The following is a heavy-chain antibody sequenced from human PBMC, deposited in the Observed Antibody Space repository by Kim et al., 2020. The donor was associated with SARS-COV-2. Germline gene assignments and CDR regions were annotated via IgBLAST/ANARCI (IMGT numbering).Heavy chain of an antibody. J-gene: IGHJ6*02. V-gene: IGHV3-21*01. CDR3: MRAPSRDGMDV. Sequence: GGSLRLSCAASGFSFRTSGMNWVRQAPRKGLEWIASTNSGYIYYADSVQGRFTISRDDAENSLYLQMNSLRVEDTAVYYCMRAPSRDGMDVWGQGTTVIVSS. CDR2: TNSGYI. CDR1: GFSFRTSG.